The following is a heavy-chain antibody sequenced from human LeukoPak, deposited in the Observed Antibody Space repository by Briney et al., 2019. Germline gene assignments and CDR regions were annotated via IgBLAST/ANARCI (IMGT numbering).Heavy chain of an antibody. V-gene: IGHV4-30-2*01. D-gene: IGHD3-16*01. CDR3: ARGVSFGEVRDSEWFDP. CDR1: GGSISGGDFS. J-gene: IGHJ5*02. Sequence: PSETLSLTCGVSGGSISGGDFSWSWIRQPPGKGLEWIGYIYHSGSTSYNPSLKSRVTISVDRSKNQFSLKLSSVTAADTAVYYCARGVSFGEVRDSEWFDPWGQGTLVTVSS. CDR2: IYHSGST.